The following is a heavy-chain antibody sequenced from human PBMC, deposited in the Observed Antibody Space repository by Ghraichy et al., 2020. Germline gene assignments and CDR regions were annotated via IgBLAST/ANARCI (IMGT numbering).Heavy chain of an antibody. CDR1: GFTFSSYS. CDR3: ARVSWGFDAFDI. V-gene: IGHV3-21*01. J-gene: IGHJ3*02. D-gene: IGHD7-27*01. Sequence: GESLNISCAASGFTFSSYSMNWVRQAPGKGLEWVSSISSSSSYIYYADSVKGRFTISRDNAKNSLYLQMNSLRAEDTAVYYCARVSWGFDAFDIWGQGTMVTVSS. CDR2: ISSSSSYI.